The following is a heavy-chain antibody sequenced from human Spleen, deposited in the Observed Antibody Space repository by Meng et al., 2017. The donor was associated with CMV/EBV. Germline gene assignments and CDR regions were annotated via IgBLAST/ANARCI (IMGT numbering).Heavy chain of an antibody. D-gene: IGHD5-24*01. CDR2: IDDTGRT. Sequence: SETLSLTCAVYGGSFSGSYWHWIRQPPGMSLEWIGEIDDTGRTKYSPSLNSRVTMLLDTSKKQFSLKLSSVTAADTAVYYCARDTESLIRDGYNLDILEYWYFDLWGRGTLVTSPQ. J-gene: IGHJ2*01. CDR1: GGSFSGSY. CDR3: ARDTESLIRDGYNLDILEYWYFDL. V-gene: IGHV4-34*01.